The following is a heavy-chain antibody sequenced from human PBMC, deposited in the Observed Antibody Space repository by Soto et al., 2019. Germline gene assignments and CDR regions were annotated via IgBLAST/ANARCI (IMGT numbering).Heavy chain of an antibody. J-gene: IGHJ5*02. CDR2: IYYSGST. CDR3: ARHEIGIAARARFDP. V-gene: IGHV4-39*01. CDR1: GGSISSSSYY. D-gene: IGHD6-6*01. Sequence: QPQLQESGPGLVKPSETLSLTCTVSGGSISSSSYYWGWIRQPPGKGLEWIGSIYYSGSTYYNPSLKSRVTISVDTSKNQFSLKLSSVTAADTAVYYCARHEIGIAARARFDPWGQGTLVTVSS.